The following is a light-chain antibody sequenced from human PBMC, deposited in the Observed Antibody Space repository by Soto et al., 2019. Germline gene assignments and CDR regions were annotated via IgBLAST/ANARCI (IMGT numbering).Light chain of an antibody. J-gene: IGLJ1*01. CDR3: AAWDDSLNGPLYV. V-gene: IGLV2-14*01. CDR1: SSDVGGYNY. Sequence: QSVLTQPASVSGSPGQSITISCTGTSSDVGGYNYVSWYQQYPGKAPKLMVYDVSNRPSGVSNRFSGSKSGTSASLAISGLQSEDEADYYCAAWDDSLNGPLYVSGTGTKVTVL. CDR2: DVS.